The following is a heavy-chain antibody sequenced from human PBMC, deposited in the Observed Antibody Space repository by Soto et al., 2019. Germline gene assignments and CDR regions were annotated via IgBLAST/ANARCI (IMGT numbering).Heavy chain of an antibody. Sequence: GESLKISCKGSGYSFTSYWIGWVRQMPGKGLEWMGIIYPGDSDTRYSPSFQGQVTISADKSISTAYLQWSSLKASDTAMYYCARRGYSGYVNNWFDHWGKGTLVTVSS. D-gene: IGHD5-12*01. CDR2: IYPGDSDT. CDR3: ARRGYSGYVNNWFDH. CDR1: GYSFTSYW. V-gene: IGHV5-51*01. J-gene: IGHJ5*02.